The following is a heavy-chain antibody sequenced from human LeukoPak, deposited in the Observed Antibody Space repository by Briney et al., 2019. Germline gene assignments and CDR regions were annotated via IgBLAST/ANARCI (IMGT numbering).Heavy chain of an antibody. D-gene: IGHD6-13*01. CDR3: ARGPFVLIAAAANDAFDI. CDR2: VSSSGRTI. CDR1: GFTFRTYD. V-gene: IGHV3-48*03. Sequence: PGGSLRLSCAASGFTFRTYDMNWARQAPGKELEWVSYVSSSGRTIYYTDSVKDRFTVSRDNANNSLYLDMDSLRAEDTAIYYCARGPFVLIAAAANDAFDIWGQGTMVIVSS. J-gene: IGHJ3*02.